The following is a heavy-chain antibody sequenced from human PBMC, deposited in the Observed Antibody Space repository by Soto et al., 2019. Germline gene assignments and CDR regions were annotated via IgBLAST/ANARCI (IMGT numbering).Heavy chain of an antibody. V-gene: IGHV3-15*01. CDR2: IKSRTDGGTA. J-gene: IGHJ4*02. CDR3: TTNRYN. Sequence: EVRLVESGGDLVEPGGSLRLSCAASGFTFNNAWMSWVHQAPGKGLEWVGRIKSRTDGGTADYAAPVKGRFTISRDDSKNTLFLQMNSLKTEDTAMYYCTTNRYNWGQGTLVTVSS. CDR1: GFTFNNAW. D-gene: IGHD1-1*01.